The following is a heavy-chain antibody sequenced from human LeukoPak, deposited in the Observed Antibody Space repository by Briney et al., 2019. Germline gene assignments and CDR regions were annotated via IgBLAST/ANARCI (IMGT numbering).Heavy chain of an antibody. D-gene: IGHD3-10*01. J-gene: IGHJ5*02. CDR3: ARWVTMVRGVTSYNWFDP. CDR2: IIPIFGTA. Sequence: SVKVSCKASGGTFSSYAISWVRQAPGQGLEWMGGIIPIFGTANYAQKFQGRVTITADKSTSTAYMELSSLRSEDTAVYYCARWVTMVRGVTSYNWFDPWGQGTLVTVSS. V-gene: IGHV1-69*06. CDR1: GGTFSSYA.